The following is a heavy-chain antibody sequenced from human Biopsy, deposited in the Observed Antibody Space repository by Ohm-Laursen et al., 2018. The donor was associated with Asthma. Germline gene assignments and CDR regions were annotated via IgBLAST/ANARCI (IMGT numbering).Heavy chain of an antibody. CDR2: ITFDGSTQ. D-gene: IGHD6-13*01. CDR1: GRHFGSYN. CDR3: LRDTLGYYFDI. Sequence: SLRLSCSASGRHFGSYNMHWARQAPGKGLEWVAVITFDGSTQHYGDSVKGRFTISRDNSKNMLFLQMNRLRAEDTAVYYCLRDTLGYYFDIWGQGTQVTVSS. J-gene: IGHJ4*02. V-gene: IGHV3-30-3*01.